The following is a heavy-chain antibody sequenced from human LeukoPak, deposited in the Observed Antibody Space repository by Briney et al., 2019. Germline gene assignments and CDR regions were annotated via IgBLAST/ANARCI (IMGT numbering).Heavy chain of an antibody. Sequence: SETLSLTCNVSGGSISSGGYYWSWIRQHPGKGLEWIGYIYNSGSTYYNPSLKSRVTISVDTSKNQFSLKLTSVTAADTAVYYCANNCVSGGYYNAYYFDCWGQGILVTVSS. D-gene: IGHD3-10*01. CDR2: IYNSGST. CDR3: ANNCVSGGYYNAYYFDC. CDR1: GGSISSGGYY. J-gene: IGHJ4*02. V-gene: IGHV4-31*03.